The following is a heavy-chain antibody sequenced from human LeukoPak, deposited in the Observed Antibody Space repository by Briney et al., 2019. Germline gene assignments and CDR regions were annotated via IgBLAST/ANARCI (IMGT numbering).Heavy chain of an antibody. Sequence: PSETLSLTCTVSGGSISSYYWSWIRQPPGKGLEWIGYIYYSGSTNYNPSLKSRVTISVDKSKNQFSLKLSSVTAADTAVYYCARALSSSWYQPCDYWGQGTLVTVSS. CDR3: ARALSSSWYQPCDY. D-gene: IGHD6-13*01. V-gene: IGHV4-59*12. CDR1: GGSISSYY. CDR2: IYYSGST. J-gene: IGHJ4*02.